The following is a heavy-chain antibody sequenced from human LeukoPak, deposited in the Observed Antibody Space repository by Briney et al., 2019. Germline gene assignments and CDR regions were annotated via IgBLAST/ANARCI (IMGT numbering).Heavy chain of an antibody. V-gene: IGHV3-7*03. J-gene: IGHJ4*02. CDR1: GFTFSSYW. CDR3: AKEDGNYGSGRYYYFDY. CDR2: IKQDGSEK. D-gene: IGHD3-10*01. Sequence: GGSLRLSCAASGFTFSSYWMNWVRQAPGKGLEWVANIKQDGSEKYYVDSVKGRFTISRDNAKNSLYLVMNSLRAEDTAVYYCAKEDGNYGSGRYYYFDYWGQGTLVTVSS.